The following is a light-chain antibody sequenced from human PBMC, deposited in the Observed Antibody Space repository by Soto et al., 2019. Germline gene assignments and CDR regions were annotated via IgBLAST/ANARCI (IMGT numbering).Light chain of an antibody. CDR1: QGISHY. CDR2: EAS. CDR3: QKYDRVPGT. V-gene: IGKV1-27*01. J-gene: IGKJ1*01. Sequence: DIPMTQSPSSLSAFGGDRVSITCRASQGISHYLAWYQQKPGKVPKLLIYEASTLQSVVPSRFSGSGSGTDFTLTISSLQPEDVATYYCQKYDRVPGTFGQGTKVEI.